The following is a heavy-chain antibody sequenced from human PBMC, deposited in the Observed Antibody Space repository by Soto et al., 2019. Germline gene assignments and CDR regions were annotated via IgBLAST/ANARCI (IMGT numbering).Heavy chain of an antibody. Sequence: GESLKISCKGSGYSFTSYWISWVRQMPGKGPEWMGRIDPSDSYTNYSPSYQGHVTISADKSISTAYLQWSSLTASDTAMYYCTRHEGYCSRTSGYRGDCFDPWGQGTRAPSPQ. CDR2: IDPSDSYT. CDR3: TRHEGYCSRTSGYRGDCFDP. D-gene: IGHD2-2*01. J-gene: IGHJ5*02. CDR1: GYSFTSYW. V-gene: IGHV5-10-1*01.